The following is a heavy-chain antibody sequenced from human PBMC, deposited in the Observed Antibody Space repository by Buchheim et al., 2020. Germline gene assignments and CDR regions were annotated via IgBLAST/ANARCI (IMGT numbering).Heavy chain of an antibody. J-gene: IGHJ6*02. D-gene: IGHD3-16*01. V-gene: IGHV4-59*01. CDR3: ARGGDYYCGMDV. CDR1: GGSIISYY. CDR2: VYYSASTNY. Sequence: QVQLQESGPGLVKPSETLSLTCTVSGGSIISYYWSWIRQPPGKGLEWIGYVYYSASTNYNYNPSLRSRVTISGHTSNTHFSLKLSSVTAADTAVYYCARGGDYYCGMDVWGQGTT.